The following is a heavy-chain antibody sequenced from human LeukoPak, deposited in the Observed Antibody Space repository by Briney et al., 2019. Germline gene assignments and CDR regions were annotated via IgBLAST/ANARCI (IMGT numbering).Heavy chain of an antibody. V-gene: IGHV3-23*01. Sequence: GGSLRLSCAASGFTFSSYAMSWVRQAPGKGLEWVSDISRSGGSTYYADSVKGRFTISRDNSKNTLYLQMNSLRAEDTAVYYCARLRAAGLYYYYYYMDVSGKGTTVTVSS. D-gene: IGHD2-15*01. CDR2: ISRSGGST. CDR1: GFTFSSYA. J-gene: IGHJ6*03. CDR3: ARLRAAGLYYYYYYMDV.